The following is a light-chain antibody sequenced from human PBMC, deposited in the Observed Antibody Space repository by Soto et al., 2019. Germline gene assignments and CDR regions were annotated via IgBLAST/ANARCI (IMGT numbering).Light chain of an antibody. Sequence: QSALTQPASVSGSPGQSITISCTGTSSDVGGYNYVSWYQQHPGKAPKLMIYDVSNRASGVSNRFSGSKSGNTASLTNSGPQAEEGADYYCSSYTSSSTSVFGGGTKVTVL. CDR3: SSYTSSSTSV. J-gene: IGLJ3*02. V-gene: IGLV2-14*01. CDR2: DVS. CDR1: SSDVGGYNY.